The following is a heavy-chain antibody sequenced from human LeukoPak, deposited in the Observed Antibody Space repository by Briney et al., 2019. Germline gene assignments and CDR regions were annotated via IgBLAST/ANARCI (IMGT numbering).Heavy chain of an antibody. CDR1: GYTFTNYY. V-gene: IGHV1-46*01. Sequence: ASVKVSCKASGYTFTNYYMQWVRQAPGQGLEWMGIINPSGGSTSYAQKFQGRVTMTRDTSTSTVYMELSSLRSEDTAVYYCARDTRDGYNFPYWGQGTLVTVSS. J-gene: IGHJ4*02. CDR2: INPSGGST. CDR3: ARDTRDGYNFPY. D-gene: IGHD5-24*01.